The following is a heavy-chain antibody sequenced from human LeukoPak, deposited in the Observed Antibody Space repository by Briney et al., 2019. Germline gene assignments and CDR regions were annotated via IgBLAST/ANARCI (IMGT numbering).Heavy chain of an antibody. Sequence: PSETLSLTCTVSGDSISSSDYYWSWIRQPPGKGLEWIGYIYYSGSTNYNPSLKSRVTISVDTSKNQFSLKLSSVTAADTAVYYCARDLLDSSGYNWFDPWGQGTLVTVSS. V-gene: IGHV4-61*08. D-gene: IGHD3-22*01. CDR2: IYYSGST. CDR3: ARDLLDSSGYNWFDP. CDR1: GDSISSSDYY. J-gene: IGHJ5*02.